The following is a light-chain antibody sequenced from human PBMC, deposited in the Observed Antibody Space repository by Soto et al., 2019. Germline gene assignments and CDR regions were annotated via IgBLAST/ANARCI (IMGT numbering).Light chain of an antibody. CDR2: GAS. Sequence: DTLFTQSPGTPSLPPPSRPTLSCTSSQSVTSSYLAWYQQKPGQAPRLVMYGASIRTSGIPDRFSGSGSGTDFTLTISRLEPEDFAVYYCQQYVRAPWTFGQGTKVDIK. CDR1: QSVTSSY. J-gene: IGKJ1*01. V-gene: IGKV3-20*01. CDR3: QQYVRAPWT.